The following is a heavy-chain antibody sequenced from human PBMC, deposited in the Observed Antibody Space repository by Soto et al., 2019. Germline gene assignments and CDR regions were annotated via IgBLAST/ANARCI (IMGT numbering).Heavy chain of an antibody. CDR1: GFIFSAYG. Sequence: QVNLVESGGVAVQAGRSLRVSCATSGFIFSAYGMHWVRQAPGKGLEWVAFINYDGSSKFYGDSVKGRFTVSRDNSKNTLFLQLNSLRGEDTATYYCARCKQKVIHCAMDVWGQGATVTVTS. CDR2: INYDGSSK. V-gene: IGHV3-33*01. J-gene: IGHJ6*02. D-gene: IGHD2-21*01. CDR3: ARCKQKVIHCAMDV.